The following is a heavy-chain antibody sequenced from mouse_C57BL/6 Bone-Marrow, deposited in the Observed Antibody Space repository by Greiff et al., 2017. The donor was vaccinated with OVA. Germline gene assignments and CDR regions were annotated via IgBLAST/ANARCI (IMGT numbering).Heavy chain of an antibody. V-gene: IGHV1-19*01. CDR2: INPYNGGT. J-gene: IGHJ2*01. Sequence: VQLQQSGPVLVKPGASVKMSCKASGYTFNDYYMNWVKQSHGKSLEWIGVINPYNGGTSYNQKFKGKATLTVDKSSSTAYMELNSLTSEDSAVYYCARGETRTAWYFDYWGQGTTLTVSS. D-gene: IGHD1-2*01. CDR3: ARGETRTAWYFDY. CDR1: GYTFNDYY.